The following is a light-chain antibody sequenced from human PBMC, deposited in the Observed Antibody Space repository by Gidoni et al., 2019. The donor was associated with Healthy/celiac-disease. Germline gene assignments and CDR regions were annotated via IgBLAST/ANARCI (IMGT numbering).Light chain of an antibody. CDR2: EGS. CDR1: SSDVGCYNL. V-gene: IGLV2-23*03. CDR3: CSYAGSSTFEV. Sequence: QSALTQPASVSGSTGQPITISCTGTSSDVGCYNLVSWYQQHPGKAPKLMIYEGSKRPSGVSNRFSVSKSGNTASLTISGLQAEDEADYYCCSYAGSSTFEVFGGGTKLTVL. J-gene: IGLJ2*01.